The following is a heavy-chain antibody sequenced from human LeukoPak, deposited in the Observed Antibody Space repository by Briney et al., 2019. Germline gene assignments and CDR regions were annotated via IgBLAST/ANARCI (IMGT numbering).Heavy chain of an antibody. J-gene: IGHJ4*02. V-gene: IGHV3-74*01. Sequence: GGSLRLSCAASGFTFSAYWMHWGRQVPGKGLVWVSHINTDGSSTTYADSVKGRSTISRDNAKNTLYLQMNSLRAEDTAVYYCERDRAKVLDFWGQGTPVTVSS. CDR1: GFTFSAYW. D-gene: IGHD3-3*01. CDR3: ERDRAKVLDF. CDR2: INTDGSST.